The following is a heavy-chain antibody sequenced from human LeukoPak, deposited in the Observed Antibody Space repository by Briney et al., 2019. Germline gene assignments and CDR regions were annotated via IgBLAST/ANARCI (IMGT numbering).Heavy chain of an antibody. CDR2: IWYDGSNK. Sequence: PGGFLRLSCAASGFTFSSYGMHWVRQAPGKGLEWVAVIWYDGSNKYYADSVKGRFTISRDNSKNTLYLQMNSLRAEDTAVYYCAKNGAQSITMVRGVIYYYYYYYMDVWGRGTTVTVSS. V-gene: IGHV3-33*06. D-gene: IGHD3-10*01. J-gene: IGHJ6*03. CDR1: GFTFSSYG. CDR3: AKNGAQSITMVRGVIYYYYYYYMDV.